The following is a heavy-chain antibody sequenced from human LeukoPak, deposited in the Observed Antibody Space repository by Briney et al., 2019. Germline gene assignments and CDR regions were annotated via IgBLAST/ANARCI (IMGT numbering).Heavy chain of an antibody. CDR1: GFSVSNNY. CDR2: ISGSGGSA. V-gene: IGHV3-66*02. CDR3: ARGLTTGLGYFDY. J-gene: IGHJ4*02. D-gene: IGHD4-11*01. Sequence: GGSLRLSCAASGFSVSNNYMSWVRQAPGKGLEWVSVISGSGGSAYYAHSVKGRFTISRDNSKNTLYLQMNSLRAEDTAVFYCARGLTTGLGYFDYWGQGTLVTVSS.